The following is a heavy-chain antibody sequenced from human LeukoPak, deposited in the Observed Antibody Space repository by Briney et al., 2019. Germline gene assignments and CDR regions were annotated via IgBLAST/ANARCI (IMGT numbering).Heavy chain of an antibody. V-gene: IGHV1-8*01. D-gene: IGHD3-16*01. J-gene: IGHJ6*03. CDR3: ARVWGPEYYYYYYMDV. Sequence: GASVKVSCKTSGYPFSNYDINWVRQATGQGLEWMGWMNPNSGNTGYAQKFQGRVTMTRNTSISTAYMELSSLRSEDTAVYYCARVWGPEYYYYYYMDVWGKGTTVTISS. CDR2: MNPNSGNT. CDR1: GYPFSNYD.